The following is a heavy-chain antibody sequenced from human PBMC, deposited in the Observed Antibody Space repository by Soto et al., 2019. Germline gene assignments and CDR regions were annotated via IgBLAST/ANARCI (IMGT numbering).Heavy chain of an antibody. J-gene: IGHJ5*02. V-gene: IGHV4-31*03. CDR3: ARDELGYCSGGSCYGWFDP. Sequence: LSLTCTVSGGSISSGGYYWSWIRQRPGKGLEWIGYIYYSGSTYYNPSLKSRVTISVDTSKNQFSLKLSSVTAADTAVYYCARDELGYCSGGSCYGWFDPWGQGTLVTVSS. D-gene: IGHD2-15*01. CDR1: GGSISSGGYY. CDR2: IYYSGST.